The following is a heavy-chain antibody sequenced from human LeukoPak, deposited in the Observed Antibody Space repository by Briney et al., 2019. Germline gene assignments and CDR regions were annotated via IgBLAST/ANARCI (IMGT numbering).Heavy chain of an antibody. CDR1: GFTFSSYG. Sequence: GGSLRLSCAASGFTFSSYGLHWVRQAPGKGLEWVALIWYDGSNKYYADSVKGRFTISRDNSKNTVYLQMNSLRAEDTAVYYCASRRGGIVGDYWGQGTLVTVSS. J-gene: IGHJ4*02. CDR3: ASRRGGIVGDY. CDR2: IWYDGSNK. D-gene: IGHD2-15*01. V-gene: IGHV3-33*01.